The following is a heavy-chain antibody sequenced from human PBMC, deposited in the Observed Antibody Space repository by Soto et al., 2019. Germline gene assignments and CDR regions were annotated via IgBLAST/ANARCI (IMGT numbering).Heavy chain of an antibody. CDR3: SKFNPTVTTQGAFDS. Sequence: QVQLVQSGAEVKKPGSSVKVSCKASGGTFSSYAISWVRQAPGQGLEWMGGIIPIFGTANYAQKLQGRVTITADESTSTAYMELSSLRSEDTAVYYCSKFNPTVTTQGAFDSWGQGTMVTVSS. V-gene: IGHV1-69*01. J-gene: IGHJ3*02. CDR1: GGTFSSYA. D-gene: IGHD4-4*01. CDR2: IIPIFGTA.